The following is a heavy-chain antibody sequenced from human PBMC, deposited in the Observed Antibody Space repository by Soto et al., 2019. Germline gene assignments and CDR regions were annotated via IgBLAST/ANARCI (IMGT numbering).Heavy chain of an antibody. Sequence: PSETLSLTCTVSGGSISSYYWSWIRQPPGKRLEWIGFIYYSGSTNYNPSLKSRVTISLDMSKNHVSLILKSVNIADSAIYYCARGHFDSRGYSNALDYWGQGIQVTSPQ. CDR3: ARGHFDSRGYSNALDY. CDR2: IYYSGST. J-gene: IGHJ4*02. D-gene: IGHD3-22*01. CDR1: GGSISSYY. V-gene: IGHV4-59*01.